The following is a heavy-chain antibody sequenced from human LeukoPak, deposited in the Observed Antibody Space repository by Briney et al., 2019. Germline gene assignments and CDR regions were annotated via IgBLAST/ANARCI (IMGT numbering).Heavy chain of an antibody. V-gene: IGHV3-21*01. Sequence: GGSLRLSCAASGFTFSSYIMNWVRQAPGKGLEWVSSISSDSSYIYYADSVKGQFTISRDNAKNSLYLQMNSLRAEDTAVYYCARGSVGGGNYFDYWGQGTLVTVSS. J-gene: IGHJ4*02. CDR2: ISSDSSYI. CDR1: GFTFSSYI. D-gene: IGHD3-16*01. CDR3: ARGSVGGGNYFDY.